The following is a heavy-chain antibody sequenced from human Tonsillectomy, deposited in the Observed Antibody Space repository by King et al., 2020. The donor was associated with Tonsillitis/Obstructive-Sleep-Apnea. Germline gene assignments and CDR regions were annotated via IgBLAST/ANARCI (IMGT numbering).Heavy chain of an antibody. CDR3: ARGGGAGRMYNWFDP. V-gene: IGHV1-46*01. CDR2: ITPSGGTT. CDR1: GYTFTSYY. J-gene: IGHJ5*02. Sequence: QLVQSGAEVKKPGASVKVSCKASGYTFTSYYMHWVRQAPGQGLDWMGIITPSGGTTTYPHRFQGRLTMTRDTSTRPVYMELSSLRSEDTAVYYCARGGGAGRMYNWFDPWGQGTLVTVSS. D-gene: IGHD4-23*01.